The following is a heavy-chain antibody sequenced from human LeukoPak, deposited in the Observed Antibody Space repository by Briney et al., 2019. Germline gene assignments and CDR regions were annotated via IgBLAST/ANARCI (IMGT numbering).Heavy chain of an antibody. D-gene: IGHD3-9*01. CDR3: ARTNYNILTDYYNGDNWFDL. J-gene: IGHJ5*02. Sequence: ASVKVSCKASGYTFSNYGITWVRQAPGQGLEGMGWIGGHNDNAKYPQIVQGRVTLTTNTSTSTAYIELRSLRSDDTAVYYCARTNYNILTDYYNGDNWFDLWGQGTLVTVSS. CDR1: GYTFSNYG. V-gene: IGHV1-18*01. CDR2: IGGHNDNA.